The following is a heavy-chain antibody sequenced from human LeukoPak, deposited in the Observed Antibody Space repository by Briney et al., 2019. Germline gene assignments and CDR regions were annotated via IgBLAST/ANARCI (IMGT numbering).Heavy chain of an antibody. CDR2: IIPIFGTA. D-gene: IGHD6-19*01. CDR3: ASRIAVAGPDFDY. Sequence: SVKVSCKTSGGTFSSYAISWVRQAPGQGLEWMGRIIPIFGTANYAQKFQGRVTITTDESTSTAYMELSSLRSEDTAVYYCASRIAVAGPDFDYWGQGTLVTVSS. J-gene: IGHJ4*02. V-gene: IGHV1-69*05. CDR1: GGTFSSYA.